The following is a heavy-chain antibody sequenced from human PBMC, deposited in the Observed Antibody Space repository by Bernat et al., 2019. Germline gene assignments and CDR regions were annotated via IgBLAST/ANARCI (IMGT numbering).Heavy chain of an antibody. CDR2: ISGSGGST. Sequence: VQLVESGGGLVKPGGSLRLSCAASGFTFSSYGMSWVRQAPGKGLEWVSGISGSGGSTNYADSVKGRFTISRDNSKNTLYLQMNSLRAEDAAVYYCAKASGYSYSYPFDYWGQGTLVTVSS. CDR1: GFTFSSYG. D-gene: IGHD5-18*01. J-gene: IGHJ4*02. CDR3: AKASGYSYSYPFDY. V-gene: IGHV3-23*04.